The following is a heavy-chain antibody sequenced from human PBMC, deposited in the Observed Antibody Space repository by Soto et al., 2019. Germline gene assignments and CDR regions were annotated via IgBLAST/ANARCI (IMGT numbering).Heavy chain of an antibody. J-gene: IGHJ6*03. Sequence: TLSLTCAVYGGSFSGYYWSWIRQPPGKGLEWIGEIKHSGSTNYNPSLKSRVTKSVDTSKNQFSLKMSSVTAADTAVYFCARGTTVTTKIGYYYYYMDVWGKGTTVTV. V-gene: IGHV4-34*01. CDR2: IKHSGST. CDR3: ARGTTVTTKIGYYYYYMDV. D-gene: IGHD4-17*01. CDR1: GGSFSGYY.